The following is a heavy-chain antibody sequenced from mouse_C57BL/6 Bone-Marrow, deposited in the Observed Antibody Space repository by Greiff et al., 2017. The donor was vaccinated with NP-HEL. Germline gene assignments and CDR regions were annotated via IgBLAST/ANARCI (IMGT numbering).Heavy chain of an antibody. V-gene: IGHV1-55*01. CDR1: GYTFTSYW. D-gene: IGHD1-1*01. J-gene: IGHJ2*01. CDR2: IYPGSGST. Sequence: VQLQQPGAELVKPGASVKMSCKASGYTFTSYWITWVKQRPGQGLEWIGDIYPGSGSTNYNEKFKSKATLTVDTSSSTAYMRLSSLTSEDSAVYYCARSPITTVVFDYWGQGTTLTVSS. CDR3: ARSPITTVVFDY.